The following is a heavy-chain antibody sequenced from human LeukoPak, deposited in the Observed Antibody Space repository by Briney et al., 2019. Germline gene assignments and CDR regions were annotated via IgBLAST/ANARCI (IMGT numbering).Heavy chain of an antibody. CDR2: IYYTGTT. D-gene: IGHD3-3*02. Sequence: PSETLSLTCTVSGVSISSYYWSWIRQPPGKGLEWIAYIYYTGTTNYNPSLKSRVTISVDTSKKQLSLKLSSVTAADTAVYYCARLPLRSHFDYWGQGTLVTVSS. CDR1: GVSISSYY. J-gene: IGHJ4*02. V-gene: IGHV4-59*08. CDR3: ARLPLRSHFDY.